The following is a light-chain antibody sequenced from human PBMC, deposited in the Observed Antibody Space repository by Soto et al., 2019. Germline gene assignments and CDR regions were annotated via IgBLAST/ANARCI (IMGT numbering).Light chain of an antibody. CDR3: QQYDNLPLT. Sequence: DIQMTQPPSSLSASVGDRVTITCQASQDISKYLNWYQQKPGKAPKLLIYDASNLETGVPSRFSGSGSGTDFTFTISSLQPEDIATYYCQQYDNLPLTFGGGAKVDIK. J-gene: IGKJ4*01. V-gene: IGKV1-33*01. CDR2: DAS. CDR1: QDISKY.